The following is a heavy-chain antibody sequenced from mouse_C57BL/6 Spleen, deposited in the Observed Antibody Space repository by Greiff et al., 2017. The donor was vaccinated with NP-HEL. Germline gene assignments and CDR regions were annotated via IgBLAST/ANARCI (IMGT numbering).Heavy chain of an antibody. Sequence: DVKLVESGGGLVQPKGSLKLSCAASGFSFNTYAMNWVRQAPGKGLEWVARIRSKSNNYATYYADSVKDSFTISRDDSESMLYLQMNNLKTEDTAMYYCVRHGDYYGRSYAMDYWGQGTSVTVSS. V-gene: IGHV10-1*01. CDR3: VRHGDYYGRSYAMDY. CDR1: GFSFNTYA. CDR2: IRSKSNNYAT. J-gene: IGHJ4*01. D-gene: IGHD1-1*01.